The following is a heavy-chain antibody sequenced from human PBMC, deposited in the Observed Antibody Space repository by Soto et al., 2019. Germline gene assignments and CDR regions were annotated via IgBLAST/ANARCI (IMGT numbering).Heavy chain of an antibody. J-gene: IGHJ3*02. CDR3: VRDHMWAFDI. V-gene: IGHV3-48*01. CDR2: IIGSTI. Sequence: VESGGGLVQPGGSLRLSCAASGFTFSRYSMNWVRLAPGKGLEWVSYIIGSTIYYADSVEGRFTISRDNAKNSLYLQMNSLRAEDTAVYYCVRDHMWAFDIWGQGTMVTVSS. CDR1: GFTFSRYS. D-gene: IGHD2-21*01.